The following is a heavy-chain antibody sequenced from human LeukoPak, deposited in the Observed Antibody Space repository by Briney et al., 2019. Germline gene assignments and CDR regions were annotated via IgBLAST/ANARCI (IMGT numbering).Heavy chain of an antibody. D-gene: IGHD3-10*01. CDR2: IYYSGST. J-gene: IGHJ6*02. Sequence: SETLSLTCTVSGGSISSYYWSWIRQPPGKGLEWIGYIYYSGSTNYNPSLKSRVTISVDTSKNQFSLKLSSVTAADTAVYYCARGQRKNYYGSGSYYKGNYYYYGMDVWGQGTTVTVSS. CDR3: ARGQRKNYYGSGSYYKGNYYYYGMDV. CDR1: GGSISSYY. V-gene: IGHV4-59*12.